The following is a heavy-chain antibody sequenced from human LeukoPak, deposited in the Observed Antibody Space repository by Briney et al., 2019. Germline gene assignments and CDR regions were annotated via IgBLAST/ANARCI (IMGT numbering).Heavy chain of an antibody. D-gene: IGHD6-6*01. CDR3: AKGTRYSSSAYFDY. CDR1: GGSISSSSYY. Sequence: SETLSLTCTVSGGSISSSSYYWGWIRQPPGKGLEWIGSIYYSGSTYYNPSLKSRVTISVDTSKNQFSLKLSSVTAADTAVYYCAKGTRYSSSAYFDYWGQGTLVTVSS. J-gene: IGHJ4*02. CDR2: IYYSGST. V-gene: IGHV4-39*07.